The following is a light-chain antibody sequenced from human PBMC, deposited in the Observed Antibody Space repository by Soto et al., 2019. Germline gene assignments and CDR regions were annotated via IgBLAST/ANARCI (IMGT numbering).Light chain of an antibody. CDR2: SAS. J-gene: IGKJ1*01. CDR1: QSVSSD. CDR3: QQYNNWPRT. V-gene: IGKV3-15*01. Sequence: EIVMTQSPATLSVSPGERATLSCRASQSVSSDLAWYHQKPGQAPRLLIYSASTRATGIPARFSGSGSGTEFTLPINSLQSEDFAVYYCQQYNNWPRTFGEGTKVEI.